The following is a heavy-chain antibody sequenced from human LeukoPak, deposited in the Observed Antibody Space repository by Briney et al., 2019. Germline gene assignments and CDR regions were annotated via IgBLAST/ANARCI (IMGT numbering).Heavy chain of an antibody. V-gene: IGHV1-69*13. CDR2: IIPIFGTA. CDR1: GGTFSSYA. CDR3: ARGGELRYFDWPN. J-gene: IGHJ4*02. Sequence: AASVKVSCKASGGTFSSYAISWVRQAPGRGLEWMGGIIPIFGTANYAQKFQGRVTITADESTSTAYMELSSLRSEDTAVYYCARGGELRYFDWPNWGQGTLVTVSS. D-gene: IGHD3-9*01.